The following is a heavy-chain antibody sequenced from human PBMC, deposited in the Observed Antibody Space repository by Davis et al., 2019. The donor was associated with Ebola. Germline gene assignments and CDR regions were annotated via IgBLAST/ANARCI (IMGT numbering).Heavy chain of an antibody. Sequence: GESLKISCAASGFTFSDYYMSWIRQAPGKGLEWVSYISSSGSTIYYADSVKGRFTISRDNAKNSLYLQMNSLRAEDTAVYYCAKDGRRPRGWFDPWGQGTLVTVSS. J-gene: IGHJ5*02. CDR3: AKDGRRPRGWFDP. V-gene: IGHV3-11*01. CDR1: GFTFSDYY. D-gene: IGHD1-26*01. CDR2: ISSSGSTI.